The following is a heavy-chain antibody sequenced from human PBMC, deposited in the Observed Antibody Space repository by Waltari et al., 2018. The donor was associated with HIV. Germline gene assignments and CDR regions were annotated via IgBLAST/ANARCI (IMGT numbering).Heavy chain of an antibody. CDR3: ARSPSIAVALWDYYYGMDV. CDR2: ISSSGSIT. J-gene: IGHJ6*02. D-gene: IGHD6-19*01. Sequence: EVQLVESGGGLVQPGGSLRLSCAASGFTFSSYEINWVRQAPGKGLEWLSYISSSGSITYYADSVKGRFSVSRDNAKNSLILQMNSLRAEDSAVYYCARSPSIAVALWDYYYGMDVWGQGTTVTVSS. V-gene: IGHV3-48*03. CDR1: GFTFSSYE.